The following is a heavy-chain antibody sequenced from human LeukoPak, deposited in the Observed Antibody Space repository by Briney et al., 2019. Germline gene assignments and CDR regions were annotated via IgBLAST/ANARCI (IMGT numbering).Heavy chain of an antibody. D-gene: IGHD2/OR15-2a*01. CDR2: IWYDGSNK. Sequence: GKSLRLSCTASGFTFSDYGMHWVRQPPGKGLEWVAIIWYDGSNKTYEDSVKGRFTISRDSAKNTVYLHMNSLRVEDTAVYYCTSFFETNWGQGTLVTVSS. J-gene: IGHJ4*02. V-gene: IGHV3-33*01. CDR1: GFTFSDYG. CDR3: TSFFETN.